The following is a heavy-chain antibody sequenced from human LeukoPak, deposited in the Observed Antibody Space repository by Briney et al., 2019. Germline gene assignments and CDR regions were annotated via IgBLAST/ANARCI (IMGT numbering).Heavy chain of an antibody. V-gene: IGHV3-30-3*01. D-gene: IGHD1-26*01. CDR3: ARDLSGSYTFDS. CDR1: GFTFSSHG. CDR2: ISYDGTNK. Sequence: GRSLRLSCVASGFTFSSHGMHWVRHAPGEGLEWVAVISYDGTNKCDADSVKGRFTISRDNSKNTLYLQMNSLRAEDTAMYYCARDLSGSYTFDSWGQGTLVTVSS. J-gene: IGHJ4*02.